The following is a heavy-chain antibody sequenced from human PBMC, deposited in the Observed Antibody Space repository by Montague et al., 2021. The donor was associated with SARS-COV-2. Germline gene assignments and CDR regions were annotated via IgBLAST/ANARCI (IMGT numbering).Heavy chain of an antibody. D-gene: IGHD1-7*01. Sequence: SETLSLTCAVSGGSFSAYYWSWIRQPPGRGLEWIGDINHSGTTNYNSSLESRLSMSVDTSKDQFSLNLSSVTAADTAVYFCSRTYRGTFDFWGQGILVTVSS. CDR2: INHSGTT. J-gene: IGHJ4*02. V-gene: IGHV4-34*01. CDR1: GGSFSAYY. CDR3: SRTYRGTFDF.